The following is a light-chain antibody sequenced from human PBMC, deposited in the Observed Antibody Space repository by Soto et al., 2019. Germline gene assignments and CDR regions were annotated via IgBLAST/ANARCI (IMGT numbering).Light chain of an antibody. Sequence: DIQMTQSPSSLSASVGDRVTITCRASQDISNSLAWFQQKPGKAPKSLIYAASNLQSGVPSTFSGSVSGTDFTLTISSLQPEDFATYYCQQYSGYPFTFGPGTKVDIK. CDR3: QQYSGYPFT. CDR1: QDISNS. CDR2: AAS. J-gene: IGKJ3*01. V-gene: IGKV1-16*01.